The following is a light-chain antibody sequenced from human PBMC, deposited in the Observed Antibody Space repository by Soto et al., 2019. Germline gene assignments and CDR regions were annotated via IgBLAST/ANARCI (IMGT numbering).Light chain of an antibody. CDR2: GAS. J-gene: IGKJ4*01. Sequence: EIVLTQSPATLSVSPGERATLSCRASQSVSSNLAWYQQKPGQAPRLLIYGASTRATGIPARFSGSGSGTESTLTISSLQSEDFAVYYCQQYNNWPCFGGGTKVDIK. V-gene: IGKV3-15*01. CDR1: QSVSSN. CDR3: QQYNNWPC.